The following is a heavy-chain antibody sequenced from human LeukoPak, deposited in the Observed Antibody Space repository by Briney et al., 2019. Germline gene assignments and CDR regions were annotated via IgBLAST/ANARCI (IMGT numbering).Heavy chain of an antibody. CDR2: INSDGNST. V-gene: IGHV3-74*01. CDR1: GFTFSRYW. D-gene: IGHD6-13*01. Sequence: QSGGSLRLSCAASGFTFSRYWMHWVRQTPGKGLVWVSRINSDGNSTSYADSVKGRFTISRDNAKNTLFLQMNSLRAEDTAVYYCARGDSSSPGYWGQGTLVTVSS. J-gene: IGHJ4*02. CDR3: ARGDSSSPGY.